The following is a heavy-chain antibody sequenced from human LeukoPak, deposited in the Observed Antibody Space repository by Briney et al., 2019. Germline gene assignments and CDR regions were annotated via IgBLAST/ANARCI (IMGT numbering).Heavy chain of an antibody. Sequence: PSETLSLTCTVSGGSISSGGYYWSWIRQPPGKGLEWIGYIYHSGSTYYNPSLKSRVTISVDRSKNQFSLKLSSVTAADTAVYYCARHARTLGRFLEWLSPFDYWGQGTLVTVSS. V-gene: IGHV4-30-2*01. CDR2: IYHSGST. D-gene: IGHD3-3*01. J-gene: IGHJ4*02. CDR1: GGSISSGGYY. CDR3: ARHARTLGRFLEWLSPFDY.